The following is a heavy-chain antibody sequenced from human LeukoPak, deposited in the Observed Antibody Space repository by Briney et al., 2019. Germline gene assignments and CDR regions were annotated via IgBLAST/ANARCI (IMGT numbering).Heavy chain of an antibody. J-gene: IGHJ4*02. D-gene: IGHD1-26*01. CDR2: ISSSSSYI. Sequence: GGSLRLSCAASGFTFSSYSMNWVRQAPGKGQEWVSSISSSSSYIYYADSMKGRFTISRDNAKNSLYLQMNSLRAEDTAVYYCARDGSSGSYLDYWGQGTLLTVSS. CDR1: GFTFSSYS. V-gene: IGHV3-21*01. CDR3: ARDGSSGSYLDY.